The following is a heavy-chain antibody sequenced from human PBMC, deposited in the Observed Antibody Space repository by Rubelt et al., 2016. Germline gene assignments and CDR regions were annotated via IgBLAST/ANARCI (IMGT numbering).Heavy chain of an antibody. CDR3: AKGLGGSPRDSFDY. J-gene: IGHJ4*02. CDR1: GFTFSSYW. V-gene: IGHV3-7*02. D-gene: IGHD1-26*01. Sequence: EVQLLESGGGLVQPGGSLRLSCAASGFTFSSYWMTWVRQAPGKGLEWVANIKQDGSEKYYVDSVKGRFTISRDNAKNSMFLQMNSLRGEDTARYYCAKGLGGSPRDSFDYWGQGTLVTVSS. CDR2: IKQDGSEK.